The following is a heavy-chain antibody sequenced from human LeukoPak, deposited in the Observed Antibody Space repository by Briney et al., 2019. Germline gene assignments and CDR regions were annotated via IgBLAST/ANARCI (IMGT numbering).Heavy chain of an antibody. CDR2: ISSSGSTI. D-gene: IGHD5-18*01. V-gene: IGHV3-11*01. J-gene: IGHJ1*01. Sequence: GGSLRLSCAASGFTFSDYYMSWIRQAPGKGLEWVSYISSSGSTIYYADSVKGRFTISRDNAKNSLYLQMNSLRAEDTAVYYCARNSGYSYGDESAEYFQHWGRGTLVTVSS. CDR3: ARNSGYSYGDESAEYFQH. CDR1: GFTFSDYY.